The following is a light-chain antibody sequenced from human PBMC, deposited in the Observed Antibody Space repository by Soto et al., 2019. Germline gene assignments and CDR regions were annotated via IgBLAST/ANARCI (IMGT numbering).Light chain of an antibody. CDR3: QQYNSYSPT. V-gene: IGKV3-15*01. J-gene: IGKJ1*01. Sequence: EIVMTQSPAALSVSPGERATLSCRASQSVSSSYLAWCPPKRGQAPRLIIYGASTRETGIPARFSGSGSGTEFTLTISSLQPDDFETYYCQQYNSYSPTFGQGTKVDIK. CDR2: GAS. CDR1: QSVSSSY.